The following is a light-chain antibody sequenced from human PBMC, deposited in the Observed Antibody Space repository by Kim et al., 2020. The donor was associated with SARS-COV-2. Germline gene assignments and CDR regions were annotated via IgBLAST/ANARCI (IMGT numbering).Light chain of an antibody. V-gene: IGLV2-14*01. CDR2: DVT. CDR3: SSSTSANTYL. Sequence: QSALTQPASVSGSPGQTVTISCTGTSSDVGGQIYVSWYQQHPDKAPKLMIYDVTKRPPGVSDRFSGSKSGNTASLTISGLQCEDDADYYCSSSTSANTYLFGTGTKVTVL. CDR1: SSDVGGQIY. J-gene: IGLJ1*01.